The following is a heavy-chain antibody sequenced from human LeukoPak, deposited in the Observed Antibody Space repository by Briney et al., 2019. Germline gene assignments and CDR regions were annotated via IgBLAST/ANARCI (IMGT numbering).Heavy chain of an antibody. D-gene: IGHD3-10*01. Sequence: SGPTLVNPTQTLTLTCTFSGLSLSTGGVGVGWVRQPPGKALEWLALIYSNDDERYSPSLKSRLTITKDTSKNQVVLTATNMDPVDTGTYYCAHRRRSGDYFDFWGQGTLVTVSS. CDR1: GLSLSTGGVG. J-gene: IGHJ4*02. CDR2: IYSNDDE. V-gene: IGHV2-5*01. CDR3: AHRRRSGDYFDF.